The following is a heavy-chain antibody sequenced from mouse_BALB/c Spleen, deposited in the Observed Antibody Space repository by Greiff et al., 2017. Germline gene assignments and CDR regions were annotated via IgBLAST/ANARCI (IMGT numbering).Heavy chain of an antibody. CDR3: ARCDTETDWYLDD. J-gene: IGHJ1*01. V-gene: IGHV3-8*02. CDR2: ISYSGST. Sequence: EVQLMESGPSLVKPSQTLSLTCSVTGDSITSCYWNWIRKFPGNKLEYMGYISYSGSTYYNPSLKSRISITRDTSKNQYYLQWNSVTTEDTATYYWARCDTETDWYLDDWGAGTTVTVSS. CDR1: GDSITSCY.